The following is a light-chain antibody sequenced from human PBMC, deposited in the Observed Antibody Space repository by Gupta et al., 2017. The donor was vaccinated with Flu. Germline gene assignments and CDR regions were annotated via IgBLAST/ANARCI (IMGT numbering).Light chain of an antibody. CDR1: QNNRND. V-gene: IGKV1-17*01. CDR3: QQQNSSPWT. J-gene: IGKJ1*01. Sequence: SCLTASVNDKVTLSWRPSQNNRNDLGWYQQKPGKPPKLLIYSASSLQYGVPARFSGSGSGTDFTLTISSLQAEDVATYYCQQQNSSPWTFGQGTKVEIK. CDR2: SAS.